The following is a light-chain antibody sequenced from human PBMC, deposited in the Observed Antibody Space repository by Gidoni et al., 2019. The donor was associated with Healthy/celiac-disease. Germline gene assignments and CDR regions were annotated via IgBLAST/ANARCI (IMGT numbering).Light chain of an antibody. Sequence: EIVLTQSPATLSLSPGERATLSCRASQSVSSYLAWSQQKPCQAPRLLIYDASHRATGIPARFSGSGSGTDFTLTISSLEPEDFAVYYCQQRSNWPPSITFGQGTRLEIK. J-gene: IGKJ5*01. CDR2: DAS. CDR1: QSVSSY. V-gene: IGKV3-11*01. CDR3: QQRSNWPPSIT.